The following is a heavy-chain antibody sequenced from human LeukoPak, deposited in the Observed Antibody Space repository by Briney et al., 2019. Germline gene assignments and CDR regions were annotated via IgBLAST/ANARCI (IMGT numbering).Heavy chain of an antibody. V-gene: IGHV3-64*01. D-gene: IGHD2-15*01. CDR2: ISSNGGST. CDR1: GFTFSSYA. Sequence: GGSLRLSCAASGFTFSSYAMHWVRQAPGKGLEYVSAISSNGGSTYYANSVKGRFTIPRDNSKNTLYLQMGSLRAEDMAVYYCARDTSPYCSGGSCYSFWFDPWGQGTLVTVSS. CDR3: ARDTSPYCSGGSCYSFWFDP. J-gene: IGHJ5*02.